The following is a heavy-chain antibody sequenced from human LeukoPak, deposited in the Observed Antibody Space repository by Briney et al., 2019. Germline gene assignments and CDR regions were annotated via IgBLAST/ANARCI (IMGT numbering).Heavy chain of an antibody. CDR2: ISYDGSKK. J-gene: IGHJ6*02. Sequence: PGGSLRLSCAASGFDFSINAMHWVRQASGKGLEWVSLISYDGSKKYYADSVKGRFTISRDNSKITLHLQMNSLRPEDAAVYYCARVAAAYDTFSYHGMDVWGQGTTVIVSS. CDR3: ARVAAAYDTFSYHGMDV. CDR1: GFDFSINA. D-gene: IGHD2/OR15-2a*01. V-gene: IGHV3-30-3*01.